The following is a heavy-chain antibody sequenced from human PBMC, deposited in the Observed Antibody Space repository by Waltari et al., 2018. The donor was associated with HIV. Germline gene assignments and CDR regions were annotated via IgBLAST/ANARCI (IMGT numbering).Heavy chain of an antibody. CDR1: GYNFGNYG. V-gene: IGHV1-18*01. CDR2: ISAYSGNT. CDR3: ARAGDNWNAEHDY. D-gene: IGHD1-20*01. J-gene: IGHJ4*02. Sequence: QVQLVQSGVEVKKPGASVKVSCKASGYNFGNYGISWVRQAPGQGLEWMGWISAYSGNTKHGQEYQGRVTMTTDTSTSTAYMELRSLTSDDTAIYYCARAGDNWNAEHDYWGQGTLVTVSS.